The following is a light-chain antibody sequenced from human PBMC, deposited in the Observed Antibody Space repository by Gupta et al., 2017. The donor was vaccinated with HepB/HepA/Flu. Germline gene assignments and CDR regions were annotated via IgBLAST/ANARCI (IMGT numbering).Light chain of an antibody. V-gene: IGLV1-47*01. J-gene: IGLJ1*01. Sequence: QSVLTQPPSASGPPGQRVTIPCSESSSNIGSNYVYWYQQLPGTAPKLLIYRNNQRPSGVPDRFSGSKSGTSASLAISGLRSEDEADYYCAAWDDSLSGFYVFGTGTKVTVL. CDR2: RNN. CDR1: SSNIGSNY. CDR3: AAWDDSLSGFYV.